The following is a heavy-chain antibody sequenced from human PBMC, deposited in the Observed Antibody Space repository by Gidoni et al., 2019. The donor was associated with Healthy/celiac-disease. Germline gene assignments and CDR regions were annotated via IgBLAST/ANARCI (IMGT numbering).Heavy chain of an antibody. D-gene: IGHD2-2*01. V-gene: IGHV5-10-1*01. Sequence: EVHLVQSGAEVKKPGDSLWLSCKGSVYSFTSSWISLARQMPGKGLEWMGRIDHSDSYTNYSPSFQGHVTISADKSISTAYLQWSSLKASDTAMYYCARLGDIVVVPAAQAGIYYYGMDVWGQGTTVTVSS. CDR3: ARLGDIVVVPAAQAGIYYYGMDV. CDR2: IDHSDSYT. J-gene: IGHJ6*02. CDR1: VYSFTSSW.